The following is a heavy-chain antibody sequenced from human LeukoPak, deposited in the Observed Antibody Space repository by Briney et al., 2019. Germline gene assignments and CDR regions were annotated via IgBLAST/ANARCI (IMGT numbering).Heavy chain of an antibody. CDR3: ARGNDYDAFDI. Sequence: GGSLRLSCSASGFTFSSYARHWLRQAPGKGLEYVSAISSNGGSTYYANSVKGRFTISRDNSKNTLYLQMGSLRAEDMAVYYCARGNDYDAFDIWGQGTMVTVSS. CDR1: GFTFSSYA. J-gene: IGHJ3*02. CDR2: ISSNGGST. V-gene: IGHV3-64*01. D-gene: IGHD4-11*01.